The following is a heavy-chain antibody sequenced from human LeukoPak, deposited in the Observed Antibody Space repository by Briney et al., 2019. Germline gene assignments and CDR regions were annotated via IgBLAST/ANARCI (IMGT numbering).Heavy chain of an antibody. CDR3: AKVAGSGWYEVDY. CDR1: GFTFYDYG. J-gene: IGHJ4*02. Sequence: GGSLRLSCAASGFTFYDYGMSWVRQAPGKGLEWVSAISGSGGSTYYADSVKGRFTISRDNSKNTLYMKMNSVRAEDTDVYYCAKVAGSGWYEVDYWGQGTLVTVSS. D-gene: IGHD6-19*01. V-gene: IGHV3-23*01. CDR2: ISGSGGST.